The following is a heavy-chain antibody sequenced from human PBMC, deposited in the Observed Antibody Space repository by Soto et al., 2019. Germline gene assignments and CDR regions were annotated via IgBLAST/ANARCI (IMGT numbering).Heavy chain of an antibody. CDR3: ASIAAPGTTHFDF. CDR2: IYYSGNT. Sequence: SETLSLTCTVSGGSIGGSSYYWGWIRQSPGKGLEWIGNIYYSGNTFYNPSLQSRVAISVDTSKNQFYLHLSSVTAADTAIFYCASIAAPGTTHFDFWGQGTLVTVSS. D-gene: IGHD6-13*01. V-gene: IGHV4-39*01. CDR1: GGSIGGSSYY. J-gene: IGHJ4*02.